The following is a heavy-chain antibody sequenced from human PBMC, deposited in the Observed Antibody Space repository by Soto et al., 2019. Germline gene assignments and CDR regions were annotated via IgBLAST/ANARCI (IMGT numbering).Heavy chain of an antibody. CDR3: ARGAERFLDPIILY. CDR1: GGSFSGYY. J-gene: IGHJ4*02. V-gene: IGHV4-34*01. CDR2: INHSGST. D-gene: IGHD3-3*01. Sequence: SETLSLTCAVYGGSFSGYYWSWIRQPPGKGLEWIGEINHSGSTNYNPSLKSRVTISVDTSKNQFSLKLSSVTAADTSVYYCARGAERFLDPIILYWGQGTLVTVSS.